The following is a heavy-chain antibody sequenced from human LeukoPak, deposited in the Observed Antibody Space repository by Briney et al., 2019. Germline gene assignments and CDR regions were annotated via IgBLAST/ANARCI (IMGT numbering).Heavy chain of an antibody. CDR1: GYTFTSYY. D-gene: IGHD1-1*01. CDR2: INPSGGST. Sequence: ASVKVSCKASGYTFTSYYIDWVRQAPGQGLEWMGVINPSGGSTRYEQKFQGRVTMTGDPSTRTVYMELSSLTSDDTAVDYCARGTTDAYWGQGTPVTVSS. V-gene: IGHV1-46*01. J-gene: IGHJ4*02. CDR3: ARGTTDAY.